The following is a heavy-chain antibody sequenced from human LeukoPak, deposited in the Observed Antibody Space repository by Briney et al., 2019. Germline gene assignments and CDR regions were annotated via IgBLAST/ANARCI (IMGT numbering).Heavy chain of an antibody. D-gene: IGHD1-26*01. CDR3: ARHVSSIVGATLNYYFDY. V-gene: IGHV4-4*09. CDR1: GGSISSYY. Sequence: SETLSLTCTVSGGSISSYYWSWIRQPPGKGLEWIGYTYTSGSTNYNPSLKSRVTISVDTSKNQFSLKLSSVTAADTAVYYCARHVSSIVGATLNYYFDYWGQGTLVTVSS. CDR2: TYTSGST. J-gene: IGHJ4*02.